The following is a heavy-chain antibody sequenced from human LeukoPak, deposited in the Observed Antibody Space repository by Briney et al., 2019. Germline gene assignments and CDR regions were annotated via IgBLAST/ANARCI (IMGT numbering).Heavy chain of an antibody. J-gene: IGHJ4*02. CDR1: GFTFSSSA. CDR2: ITGNGATT. CDR3: AKERRRVDTAMVRSYYFEN. Sequence: PGGSLRLSCAASGFTFSSSAMSWVRQTPGKGLERVSSITGNGATTYYSDSVKGRFTISRDNSKNTLSLQMNSLRAEDTAVYFCAKERRRVDTAMVRSYYFENWGQGTLVTVSS. V-gene: IGHV3-23*01. D-gene: IGHD5-18*01.